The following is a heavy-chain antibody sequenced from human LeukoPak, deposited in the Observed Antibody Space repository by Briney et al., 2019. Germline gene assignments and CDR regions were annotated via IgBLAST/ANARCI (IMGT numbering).Heavy chain of an antibody. CDR1: GYTFTSYD. V-gene: IGHV1-8*03. Sequence: GASVKVSRKASGYTFTSYDINWVRQATGQGLEWMGWMNPNSGNTGYAQKFQGRVTITRNTSISTAYMELSSLRSEDTAVYYCARGRGYYDSSGYYHWGQGTLVTVSS. J-gene: IGHJ4*02. CDR2: MNPNSGNT. CDR3: ARGRGYYDSSGYYH. D-gene: IGHD3-22*01.